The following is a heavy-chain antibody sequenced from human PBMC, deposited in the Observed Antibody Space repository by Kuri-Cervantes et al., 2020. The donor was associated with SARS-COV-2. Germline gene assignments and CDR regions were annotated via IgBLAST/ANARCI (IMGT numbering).Heavy chain of an antibody. D-gene: IGHD1-20*01. CDR1: GFTFSNAW. CDR3: TTDSITGPIMDV. CDR2: IKSKTDGGTT. Sequence: GGSLRLSCAASGFTFSNAWMSWVRQAPGKGLEWVGRIKSKTDGGTTDYAAPVKGRFTISRDDSKNTLYLQMNSLKTEDAAVYYCTTDSITGPIMDVWGKGTTVTVSS. J-gene: IGHJ6*03. V-gene: IGHV3-15*01.